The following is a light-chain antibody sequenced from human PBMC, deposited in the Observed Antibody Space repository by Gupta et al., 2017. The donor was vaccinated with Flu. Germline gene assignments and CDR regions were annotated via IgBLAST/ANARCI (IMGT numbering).Light chain of an antibody. CDR3: QSYDISLSGSV. CDR2: GNN. J-gene: IGLJ3*02. CDR1: SSNFGAGYD. V-gene: IGLV1-40*01. Sequence: QSVLTPPPSVSGAPGQRPTISCTGSSSNFGAGYDVHWYQQFPGTAPKLLIYGNNNRPSGVPDRFSGSKSGTSASLAITGLQAEDEADYYCQSYDISLSGSVFGGGTKLTVL.